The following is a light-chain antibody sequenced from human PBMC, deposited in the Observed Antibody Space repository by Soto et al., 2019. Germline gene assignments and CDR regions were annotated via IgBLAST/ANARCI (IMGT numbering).Light chain of an antibody. CDR2: AAS. V-gene: IGKV3-20*01. CDR1: QSVSSTF. J-gene: IGKJ1*01. Sequence: EIVLTQSPGTLSLSPGERATLSCRASQSVSSTFLAWYQQQKPGQAPRLLICAASSRATGLPDRFSGSGFGTAFHLTSSRLEPEVSAVYYGRLYGGSPSWTLGQGTKVEIK. CDR3: RLYGGSPSWT.